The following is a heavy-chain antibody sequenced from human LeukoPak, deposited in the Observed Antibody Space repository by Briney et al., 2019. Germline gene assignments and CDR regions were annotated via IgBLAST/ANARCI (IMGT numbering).Heavy chain of an antibody. CDR1: GYSISSGYY. CDR2: IYYTGGT. Sequence: SETLSLTCSVSGYSISSGYYWGWIRQPPGRGLEWIGSIYYTGGTLYNPSLKSRVSMSVDTSTNQFSLKLTSVTAADTAVYYCARSLQDYGSGSRIDYWGQGTLVTVSS. J-gene: IGHJ4*02. D-gene: IGHD3-10*01. V-gene: IGHV4-38-2*02. CDR3: ARSLQDYGSGSRIDY.